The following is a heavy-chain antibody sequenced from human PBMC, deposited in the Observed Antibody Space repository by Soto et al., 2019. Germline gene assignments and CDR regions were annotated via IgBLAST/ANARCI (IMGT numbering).Heavy chain of an antibody. J-gene: IGHJ5*02. Sequence: SGPLSLPCTVSCYSISSGYHWAWLRPPPGKGLEWLGSVQYSGNTYYNPSLKSRLTISVDKSKNQFSRNLSSGTAADTAVYYCARQDRVVAEGRWFDPWGQGTRVTVSA. CDR2: VQYSGNT. CDR3: ARQDRVVAEGRWFDP. CDR1: CYSISSGYH. V-gene: IGHV4-38-2*02. D-gene: IGHD2-15*01.